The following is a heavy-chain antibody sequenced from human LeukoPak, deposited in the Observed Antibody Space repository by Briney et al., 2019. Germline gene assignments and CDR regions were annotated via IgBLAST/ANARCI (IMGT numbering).Heavy chain of an antibody. V-gene: IGHV3-23*01. Sequence: LPGGSLRLSCAASGFTFSSSAMSWVRQAPGKGLEWVSAISNNGGYTYYADSVQGRFTISRDNSKSTLCLQMNSLRAEDTAVYYCAKDAGVDIVVAPAHGMDVWGQGTTVTVSS. CDR2: ISNNGGYT. CDR1: GFTFSSSA. D-gene: IGHD2-2*01. J-gene: IGHJ6*02. CDR3: AKDAGVDIVVAPAHGMDV.